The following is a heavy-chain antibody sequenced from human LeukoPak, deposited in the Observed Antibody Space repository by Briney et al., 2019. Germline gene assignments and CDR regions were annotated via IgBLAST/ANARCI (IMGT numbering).Heavy chain of an antibody. V-gene: IGHV3-33*01. Sequence: GGSLRLSCAASGFTFGSYGMHWVRQAPGEGLEWVALIWYDGRNKYYADSVKGRFTISRDNSKNTLYLQMNSLRSEDTAVYYSARLYCSGGSCYSGYYGMDVWGQGTTVTVSS. CDR2: IWYDGRNK. CDR1: GFTFGSYG. D-gene: IGHD2-15*01. CDR3: ARLYCSGGSCYSGYYGMDV. J-gene: IGHJ6*02.